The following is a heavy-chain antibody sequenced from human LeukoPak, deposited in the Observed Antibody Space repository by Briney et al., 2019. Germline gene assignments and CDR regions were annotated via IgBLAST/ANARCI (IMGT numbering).Heavy chain of an antibody. CDR2: INHSGST. CDR3: ARGRTLRYYDSSGYDDY. D-gene: IGHD3-22*01. Sequence: SETLSLTCAVYGGSFSGYYWSWIRQPPGKGLEWIGEINHSGSTNYNPSLKSRVTISVDTSKNQFSLKLSSVTAADTAVYYCARGRTLRYYDSSGYDDYWGQGILVTVSS. CDR1: GGSFSGYY. V-gene: IGHV4-34*01. J-gene: IGHJ4*02.